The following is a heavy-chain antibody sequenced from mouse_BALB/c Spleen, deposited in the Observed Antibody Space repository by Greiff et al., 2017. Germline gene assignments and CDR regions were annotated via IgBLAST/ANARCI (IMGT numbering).Heavy chain of an antibody. CDR3: ARGGITTRYAMDY. D-gene: IGHD2-4*01. Sequence: VQLKQSVPELVKPGASVKISCKASGYTFTDYNMHWVKQSHGKSLEWIGYIYPYNGGTGYNQKFKSKATLTVDNSSSTAYMELRSLTSEDSAVYYCARGGITTRYAMDYWGQGTSVTVSS. CDR1: GYTFTDYN. CDR2: IYPYNGGT. J-gene: IGHJ4*01. V-gene: IGHV1S29*02.